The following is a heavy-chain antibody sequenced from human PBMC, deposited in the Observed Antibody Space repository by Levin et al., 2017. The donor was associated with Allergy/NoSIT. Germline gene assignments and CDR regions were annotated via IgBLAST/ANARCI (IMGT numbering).Heavy chain of an antibody. D-gene: IGHD4-17*01. V-gene: IGHV3-21*01. CDR2: ISSRSSYI. CDR1: GFTFSSYS. J-gene: IGHJ5*02. Sequence: GGSLRLSCAASGFTFSSYSMNWVRQAPGKGLDWVSSISSRSSYIYYADSVKGRFTISRDNAKNSLSLQMNSLRADDTAVYYCARGIFGDYTNWFDPWGQGTLVTVSS. CDR3: ARGIFGDYTNWFDP.